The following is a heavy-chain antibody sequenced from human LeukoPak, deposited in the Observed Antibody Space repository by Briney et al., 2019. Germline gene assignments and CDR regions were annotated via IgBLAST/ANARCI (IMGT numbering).Heavy chain of an antibody. CDR1: GFTFSIYW. V-gene: IGHV3-7*01. CDR2: IKRDGSEE. J-gene: IGHJ4*02. Sequence: GGLRLSCAASGFTFSIYWMSWVRQAPGKGLEWVANIKRDGSEEYYVDSVKGRFTISRDNAKNSLYLQMDSLRAEDTAVYYCARSRSAGYWGQGTLVTVSS. CDR3: ARSRSAGY.